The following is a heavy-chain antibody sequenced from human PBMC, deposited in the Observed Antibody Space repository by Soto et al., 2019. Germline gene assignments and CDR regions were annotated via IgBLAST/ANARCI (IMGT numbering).Heavy chain of an antibody. Sequence: LEWVAKIKEDGSEKYYVDSARGRFTISTDNAKNSLYLQMNSLRAEDTAVYYCARPLGWRDAFDIWGQGTMVTVSS. CDR2: IKEDGSEK. J-gene: IGHJ3*02. CDR3: ARPLGWRDAFDI. V-gene: IGHV3-7*01. D-gene: IGHD6-19*01.